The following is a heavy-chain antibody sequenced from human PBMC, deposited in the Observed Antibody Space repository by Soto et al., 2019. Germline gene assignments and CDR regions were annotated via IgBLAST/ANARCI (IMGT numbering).Heavy chain of an antibody. J-gene: IGHJ4*02. V-gene: IGHV4-34*01. CDR2: INHSGST. CDR3: ARQTAAAGTFSPVYFDY. Sequence: SETLSLTCAVYGGSFSGYYWSWFRQPPGKGLEWIGEINHSGSTNYNPSLKSRVTISVDTSKNQFSLKLSSVTAADTAVYYCARQTAAAGTFSPVYFDYWGQGTLVTVSS. CDR1: GGSFSGYY. D-gene: IGHD6-13*01.